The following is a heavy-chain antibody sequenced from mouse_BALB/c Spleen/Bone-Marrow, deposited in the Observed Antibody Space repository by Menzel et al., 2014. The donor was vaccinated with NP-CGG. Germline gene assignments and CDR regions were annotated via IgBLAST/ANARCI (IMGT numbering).Heavy chain of an antibody. D-gene: IGHD2-4*01. J-gene: IGHJ3*01. CDR1: GFTFSNYG. CDR2: ISGGGSYT. Sequence: EVKLVESGGGLVKSGGSLKLSCAASGFTFSNYGMSWVRQTPEKRLEWVATISGGGSYTFYSDSVKGRFTISRDNAKSNLYLQLSSLRSEDTALYYCARHAYYDQTEVSFVYWGQGTLVTVPA. V-gene: IGHV5-9-2*01. CDR3: ARHAYYDQTEVSFVY.